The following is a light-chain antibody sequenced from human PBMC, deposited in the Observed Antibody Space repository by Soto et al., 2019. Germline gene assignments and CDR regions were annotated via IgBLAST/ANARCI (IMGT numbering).Light chain of an antibody. CDR3: QQYNNWPDT. V-gene: IGKV3-15*01. CDR1: QSVSSN. J-gene: IGKJ1*01. CDR2: GAS. Sequence: EIVMTQSPATLSVSPGERATLSCRASQSVSSNLAWYQQKPGQAPRLLIYGASTRATGIPARFSGSGSGTEFTLTISSLQSEDFAVYYCQQYNNWPDTFGQGTKVNIK.